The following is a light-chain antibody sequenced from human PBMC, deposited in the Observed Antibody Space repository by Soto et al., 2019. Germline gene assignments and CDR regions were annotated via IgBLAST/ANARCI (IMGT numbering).Light chain of an antibody. J-gene: IGKJ3*01. CDR2: DAS. CDR3: QQRSNWPPVFT. CDR1: QRVSSY. Sequence: EIVLTQSPATLSLSPGERATLSCRASQRVSSYLAWYQQKPGQAPRLLIYDASNGATGIPARFSGSGSGTDFTLTISSLEPEDFAVYYCQQRSNWPPVFTFGPGTKVDIK. V-gene: IGKV3-11*01.